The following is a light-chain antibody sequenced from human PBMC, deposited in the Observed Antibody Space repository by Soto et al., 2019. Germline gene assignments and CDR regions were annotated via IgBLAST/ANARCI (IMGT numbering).Light chain of an antibody. CDR3: QQYNSYSPRRT. Sequence: DIQMTQSPSTLSASVGDRVTITCRASQSISSWLAWYQQKPGKAPKLLIYKASSLESGDPSRFSGSGSGTEFTLTISSLQPDDFATYYCQQYNSYSPRRTFGQGTKVEIK. V-gene: IGKV1-5*03. J-gene: IGKJ1*01. CDR1: QSISSW. CDR2: KAS.